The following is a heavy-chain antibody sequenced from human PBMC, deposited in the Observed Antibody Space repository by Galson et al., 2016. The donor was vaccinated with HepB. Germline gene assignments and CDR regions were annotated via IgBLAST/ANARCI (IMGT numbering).Heavy chain of an antibody. D-gene: IGHD2-15*01. CDR2: INPDGTPK. J-gene: IGHJ4*02. CDR3: ARGRYCSGGGCYQDY. V-gene: IGHV3-7*03. Sequence: SLRLSCAVSGSIFSGYWMSWVRQAPGEGLEWVANINPDGTPKYYVDSVRGRLTISRDNAKNSFFLYMNNVRADDPALYYCARGRYCSGGGCYQDYWGQGNLVTVSS. CDR1: GSIFSGYW.